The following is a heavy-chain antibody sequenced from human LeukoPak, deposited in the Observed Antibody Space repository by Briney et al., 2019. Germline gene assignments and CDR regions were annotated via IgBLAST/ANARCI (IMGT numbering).Heavy chain of an antibody. Sequence: SETLSLTCTVSGGSISSSSYYGAWIRQPPGKGLEWIGSIYYTGSTYYNPSLKSRVTISADTSKNQFSLKLSSVTAADTAVYYCARRTGGGNFDYWGQGTLVTVSS. CDR3: ARRTGGGNFDY. V-gene: IGHV4-39*01. CDR2: IYYTGST. CDR1: GGSISSSSYY. J-gene: IGHJ4*02. D-gene: IGHD3-16*01.